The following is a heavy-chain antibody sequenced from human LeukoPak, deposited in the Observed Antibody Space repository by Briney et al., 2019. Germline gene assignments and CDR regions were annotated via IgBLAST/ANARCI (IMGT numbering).Heavy chain of an antibody. Sequence: PGGSLRLSCAASGFTFSSYSMNWVRQALGKGLEWVSAISGSGTTTHYADSVKGRFTVSRDNSKNTVFLQMHSLGAEDTAVYYCSKGETDTGTLTHVYWGQGTLVTVSS. CDR3: SKGETDTGTLTHVY. D-gene: IGHD1-7*01. J-gene: IGHJ4*02. V-gene: IGHV3-23*01. CDR1: GFTFSSYS. CDR2: ISGSGTTT.